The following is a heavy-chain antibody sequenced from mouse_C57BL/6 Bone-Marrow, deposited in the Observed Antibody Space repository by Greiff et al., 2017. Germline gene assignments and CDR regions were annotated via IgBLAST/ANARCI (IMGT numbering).Heavy chain of an antibody. J-gene: IGHJ2*01. Sequence: VQLQQPGAELVMPGASVKLSCKASGYTFTSYWMHWVKQRPGQGLEWIGEIDPSDSYTNYNQKFKGKSTLTVDKSSSTAYMQLSSLTSEDSAVYYCARGGGTLDYWGQGTTLTVSS. V-gene: IGHV1-69*01. CDR2: IDPSDSYT. CDR3: ARGGGTLDY. D-gene: IGHD4-1*01. CDR1: GYTFTSYW.